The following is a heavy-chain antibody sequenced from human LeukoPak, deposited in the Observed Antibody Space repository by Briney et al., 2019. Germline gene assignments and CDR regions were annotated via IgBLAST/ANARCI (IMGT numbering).Heavy chain of an antibody. D-gene: IGHD2-21*02. CDR1: GFTFSSYG. V-gene: IGHV3-30*03. Sequence: GGSLRLSCAASGFTFSSYGMHWVRQAPGKGLEWVAVISYDGSNKYYADSVKGRFTISRDNSKNTLYLQMNSLRAEDTAVYYCARAANSVVVTAADYWGQGTLVTVSS. J-gene: IGHJ4*02. CDR3: ARAANSVVVTAADY. CDR2: ISYDGSNK.